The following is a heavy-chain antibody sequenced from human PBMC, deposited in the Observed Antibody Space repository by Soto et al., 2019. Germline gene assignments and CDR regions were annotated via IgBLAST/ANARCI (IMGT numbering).Heavy chain of an antibody. V-gene: IGHV1-18*04. D-gene: IGHD3-3*02. Sequence: QVQLVQSGSEVKKPGASVKVSCKASCYIFTTYSISWVRPSPEQGLEWMGWISPNNGNTNYAKKVQGRVTMTIVSSTSTAYMDLRSMTSDDTAVYYCAREAFGINSIWFDPWGQGTLVTLSS. CDR1: CYIFTTYS. CDR3: AREAFGINSIWFDP. CDR2: ISPNNGNT. J-gene: IGHJ5*02.